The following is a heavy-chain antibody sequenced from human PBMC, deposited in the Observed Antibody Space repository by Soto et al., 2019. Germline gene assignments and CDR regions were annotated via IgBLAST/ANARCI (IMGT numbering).Heavy chain of an antibody. D-gene: IGHD7-27*01. Sequence: EVQLVESGGGLTQPGGSLRLSCVVSGFIVSRSHMMWVRQAPGKGLEGVSVIYNHGQINYVDPVKGRFTIARDNSKNTIYLQMNSLKVEDTAVYYCVRVTGAERHWGQGALVTDSS. V-gene: IGHV3-53*01. J-gene: IGHJ4*02. CDR1: GFIVSRSH. CDR2: IYNHGQI. CDR3: VRVTGAERH.